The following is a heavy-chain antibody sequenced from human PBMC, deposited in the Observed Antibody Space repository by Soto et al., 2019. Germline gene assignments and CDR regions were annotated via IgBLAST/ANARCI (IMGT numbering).Heavy chain of an antibody. Sequence: PSETLSLTCAVSGGSIDNSHSFWGWVRQPPGRGLEFLGSVYYSGGTYYNPSLKSRVTVSVDTSKNQVSLRVRSVTVAETAMYYCARVPGGYSYGPGYWGQGTLVTVSS. CDR2: VYYSGGT. V-gene: IGHV4-39*01. D-gene: IGHD5-18*01. CDR1: GGSIDNSHSF. CDR3: ARVPGGYSYGPGY. J-gene: IGHJ4*02.